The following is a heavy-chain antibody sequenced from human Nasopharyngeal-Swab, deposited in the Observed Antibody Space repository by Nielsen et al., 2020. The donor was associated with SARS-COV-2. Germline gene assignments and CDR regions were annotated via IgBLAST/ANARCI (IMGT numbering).Heavy chain of an antibody. Sequence: SVKVSCKASGGTFSSYAISWVRQVPGQGLEWMGGIIPIFGTANYAQKFQGRVTITADESTSTAYMELSSLRSEDTAVYYCARRPYSSSSGDYYYGMDVWGQGTTVTVSS. V-gene: IGHV1-69*13. CDR2: IIPIFGTA. CDR1: GGTFSSYA. CDR3: ARRPYSSSSGDYYYGMDV. J-gene: IGHJ6*02. D-gene: IGHD6-6*01.